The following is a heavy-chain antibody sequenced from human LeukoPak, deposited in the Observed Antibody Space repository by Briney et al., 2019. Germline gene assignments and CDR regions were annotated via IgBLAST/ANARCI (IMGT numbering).Heavy chain of an antibody. J-gene: IGHJ3*02. Sequence: PGGSLRLSCAASGFTFSSYSMNWVRQAPGKGLEWVSSISSSSSYIYYADSVKGRFTISRDNAKNSLYLQMNSLRAEDTAVYYCAGGLAVTDAFDIWGQGTMVTVSS. CDR1: GFTFSSYS. D-gene: IGHD2-8*02. CDR2: ISSSSSYI. CDR3: AGGLAVTDAFDI. V-gene: IGHV3-21*01.